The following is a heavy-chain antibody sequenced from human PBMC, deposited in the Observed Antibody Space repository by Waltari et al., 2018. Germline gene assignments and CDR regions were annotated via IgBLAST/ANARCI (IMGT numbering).Heavy chain of an antibody. Sequence: QVQLVQSEAEMKKPGASVKVSCKTSGYTFVDNYVHWVRQAPGHGLEWMGWINPNSVGTNYEQKFQGRVAMTRDTSTGTAYMELSSLASDDTAIYYCASETRITGGFWSGFRSGGLAYWGQGTLVTVSS. CDR2: INPNSVGT. CDR3: ASETRITGGFWSGFRSGGLAY. J-gene: IGHJ4*02. D-gene: IGHD3-3*01. CDR1: GYTFVDNY. V-gene: IGHV1-2*02.